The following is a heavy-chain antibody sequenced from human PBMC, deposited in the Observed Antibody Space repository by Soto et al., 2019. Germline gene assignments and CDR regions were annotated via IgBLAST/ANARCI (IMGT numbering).Heavy chain of an antibody. Sequence: SETLSLTCTVSGGSITNYYWSWIRQPPGKELEWIAYVYNSGSTNSNPSLKSRVTTSVDTSKNQLSLKLSSVTAADTAVYYCARDRTVGVTRSLHIWGLRTMVTVSS. CDR1: GGSITNYY. J-gene: IGHJ3*02. CDR2: VYNSGST. D-gene: IGHD1-26*01. V-gene: IGHV4-59*01. CDR3: ARDRTVGVTRSLHI.